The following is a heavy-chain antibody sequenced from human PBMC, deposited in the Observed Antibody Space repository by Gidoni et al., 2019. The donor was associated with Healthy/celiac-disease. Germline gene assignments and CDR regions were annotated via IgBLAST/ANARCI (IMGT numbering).Heavy chain of an antibody. J-gene: IGHJ4*01. CDR2: ISSSGSTI. CDR3: ARVRITVASAFDY. V-gene: IGHV3-48*03. Sequence: PGGSLRLSCAASGFTFSSYEMNWVRQAPGKGLEWVSYISSSGSTIYYADAVKGRFTISRDNAKNSLYLQMNSLGDEDTAVYYCARVRITVASAFDYWGQGTLVTVSS. D-gene: IGHD6-19*01. CDR1: GFTFSSYE.